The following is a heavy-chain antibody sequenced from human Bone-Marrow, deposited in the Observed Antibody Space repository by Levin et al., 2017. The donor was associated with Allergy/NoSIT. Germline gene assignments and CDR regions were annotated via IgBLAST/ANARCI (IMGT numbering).Heavy chain of an antibody. Sequence: PVASVKVSCKGSGYRFTSYWISWVRQMPGKGLEWMGRIDPADSYTKYSPSFQGHVTISADKSITTAYLQWSSLKASDTAMYYCVRPEYRSGWYYFASWGQGTLVTVSS. CDR1: GYRFTSYW. CDR2: IDPADSYT. D-gene: IGHD6-19*01. J-gene: IGHJ4*02. V-gene: IGHV5-10-1*01. CDR3: VRPEYRSGWYYFAS.